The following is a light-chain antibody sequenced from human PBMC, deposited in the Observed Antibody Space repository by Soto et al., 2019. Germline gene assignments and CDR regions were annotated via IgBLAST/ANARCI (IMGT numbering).Light chain of an antibody. CDR2: GAS. Sequence: EIVLTQSPGTLSLSPGERATLSCRASQSVTSCYLAWYQQRPGQAPRLLIYGASSRATVIPDRFSGSGSGTDFTLTISRLEPEDFAVYYCQQYGTSPYTFGQGTKLEIK. CDR1: QSVTSCY. J-gene: IGKJ2*01. V-gene: IGKV3-20*01. CDR3: QQYGTSPYT.